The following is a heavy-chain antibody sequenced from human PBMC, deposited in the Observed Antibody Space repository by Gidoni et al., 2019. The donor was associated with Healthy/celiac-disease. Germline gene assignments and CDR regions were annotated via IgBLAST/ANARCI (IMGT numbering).Heavy chain of an antibody. D-gene: IGHD2-15*01. CDR2: IAGSGSDN. J-gene: IGHJ4*02. V-gene: IGHV3-23*01. CDR1: GFHFTTHA. CDR3: AKGTAGSCTGSSCYPVDF. Sequence: QLLESGGGLVQPGGSLRLSCVASGFHFTTHALNWVRQAPGKGLEWVASIAGSGSDNYYPDSVKGRFTISRDNSKNTVSLPMNSLRAEDTAVYYCAKGTAGSCTGSSCYPVDFWGQGTLVTVSS.